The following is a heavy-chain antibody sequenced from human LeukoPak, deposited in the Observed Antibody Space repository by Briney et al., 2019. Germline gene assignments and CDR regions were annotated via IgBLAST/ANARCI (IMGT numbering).Heavy chain of an antibody. Sequence: GGSLRLSCAASGFMFSSYWMHWVRQAPGKGLVWVSRINSDGSSTSYVDSVKGRFTISRDNAKNTLYLQMNSLRAEDTAVYYCVTSWVRQPRDVWGQGILVTVSS. V-gene: IGHV3-74*01. D-gene: IGHD3-10*01. J-gene: IGHJ4*02. CDR1: GFMFSSYW. CDR3: VTSWVRQPRDV. CDR2: INSDGSST.